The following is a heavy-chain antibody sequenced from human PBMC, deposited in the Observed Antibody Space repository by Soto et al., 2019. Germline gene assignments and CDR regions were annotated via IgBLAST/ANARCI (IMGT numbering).Heavy chain of an antibody. D-gene: IGHD5-12*01. Sequence: QVQLVQSGAEVKKPGSSVKVSCKASGGTFSSFGFNWVRQATGQGLEWMGGIIPLYGTANHAQRFQGRVTISADESTSTVYMELISLRSEDTAIYYCARDRSMDGYNSRSFDYWGQGTLVTVSS. CDR1: GGTFSSFG. CDR3: ARDRSMDGYNSRSFDY. J-gene: IGHJ4*02. CDR2: IIPLYGTA. V-gene: IGHV1-69*01.